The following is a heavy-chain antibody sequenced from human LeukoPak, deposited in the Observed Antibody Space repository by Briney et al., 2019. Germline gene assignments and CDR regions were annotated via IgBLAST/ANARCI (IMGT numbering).Heavy chain of an antibody. Sequence: SETLSLTCTVSGGSISSYYWSWIRQPPGKGLEWIGSIYYSGSTYYNPSLKSRVTISVDTSKNQFSLKLSSVTAADTAVYYCASEQQLVVKNWFDPWGQGALVTVSS. CDR1: GGSISSYY. D-gene: IGHD6-13*01. CDR3: ASEQQLVVKNWFDP. CDR2: IYYSGST. V-gene: IGHV4-59*12. J-gene: IGHJ5*02.